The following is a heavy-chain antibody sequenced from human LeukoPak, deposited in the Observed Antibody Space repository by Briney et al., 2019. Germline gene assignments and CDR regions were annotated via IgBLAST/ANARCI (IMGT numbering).Heavy chain of an antibody. V-gene: IGHV1-24*01. CDR3: ARPRGYYYDSSGYYYVGGYYFDY. CDR1: GYTLTELS. D-gene: IGHD3-22*01. Sequence: ASVKVSCKVSGYTLTELSMHWVRQAPGKGLEWMGGFDPEDGETIYAQKFQGRVTMTEDTSTDTDYMELSSLRSEDTAVYYCARPRGYYYDSSGYYYVGGYYFDYWGQGTLVTVSS. CDR2: FDPEDGET. J-gene: IGHJ4*02.